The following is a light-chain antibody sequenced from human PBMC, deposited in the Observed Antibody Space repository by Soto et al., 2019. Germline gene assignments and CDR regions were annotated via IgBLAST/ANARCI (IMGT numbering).Light chain of an antibody. V-gene: IGKV1-5*01. CDR1: QSIGSW. Sequence: TQMTQSTSTLSPSVADRVTITCRASQSIGSWLAWYQQKPGKAPKLLIYDASSLESGLPSRFSGGGSGTEFTLTISNLQPDDFATYFCQQYNIYSTFGQGTKVDI. CDR3: QQYNIYST. CDR2: DAS. J-gene: IGKJ1*01.